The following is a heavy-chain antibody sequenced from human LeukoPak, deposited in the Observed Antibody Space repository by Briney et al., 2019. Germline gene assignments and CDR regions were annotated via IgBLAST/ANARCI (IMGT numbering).Heavy chain of an antibody. V-gene: IGHV3-9*01. CDR3: AKDSFGGGSGSFDY. J-gene: IGHJ4*02. CDR2: ISWNSGSI. Sequence: PGGSLRLSCAASGFTFDDYAMHWVRQAPGKGLEWGSGISWNSGSIGYADSVKGRFTISRDNAKNSLYLQMNSLRAEDTALYYCAKDSFGGGSGSFDYWGQGTLVTVSS. D-gene: IGHD3-10*01. CDR1: GFTFDDYA.